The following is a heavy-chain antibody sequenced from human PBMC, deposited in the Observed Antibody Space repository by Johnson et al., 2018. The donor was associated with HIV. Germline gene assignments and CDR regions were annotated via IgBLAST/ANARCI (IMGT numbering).Heavy chain of an antibody. Sequence: VQVVESGGGLVQPGGSLRLSCAASGFTFSSYWMSWVRQAPGKGLEWVANIKQDGSEKYYVDSVKGRFTISRDNAKNSLYLQMNSLRAEDTAVYYCAREGTKDSSGLDVGAFDIWGQGTMVTVSS. J-gene: IGHJ3*02. CDR3: AREGTKDSSGLDVGAFDI. CDR2: IKQDGSEK. D-gene: IGHD3-22*01. CDR1: GFTFSSYW. V-gene: IGHV3-7*05.